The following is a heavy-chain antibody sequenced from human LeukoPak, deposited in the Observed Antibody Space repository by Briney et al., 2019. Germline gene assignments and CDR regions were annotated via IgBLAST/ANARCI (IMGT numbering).Heavy chain of an antibody. J-gene: IGHJ5*02. D-gene: IGHD3-10*01. CDR3: ARDVRSRPPGLLWFGEPDNWFDP. Sequence: SETLSLTCAVDEGASSRDYWSSIQLHPSKGREWVVYIYYSGSANYNRSLKSRVTISVDTSKNQFSLKLSSVTAADTDVYYCARDVRSRPPGLLWFGEPDNWFDPWGQGTLVTVSS. V-gene: IGHV4-59*01. CDR1: EGASSRDY. CDR2: IYYSGSA.